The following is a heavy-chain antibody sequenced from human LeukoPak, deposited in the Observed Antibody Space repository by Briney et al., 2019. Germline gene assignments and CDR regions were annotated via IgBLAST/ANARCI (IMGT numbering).Heavy chain of an antibody. Sequence: ASVKVSCKASGYSFTSYDVTWVRQAPGQGLEWMGWMNPNSGNTAYAQKFQGRVTITSDTSITTAYMELSSLRSEDTAVYYCATSLFCSNGVCYTGGYYFGYWGQGTLVTVSS. CDR1: GYSFTSYD. CDR2: MNPNSGNT. V-gene: IGHV1-8*03. CDR3: ATSLFCSNGVCYTGGYYFGY. D-gene: IGHD2-8*01. J-gene: IGHJ4*02.